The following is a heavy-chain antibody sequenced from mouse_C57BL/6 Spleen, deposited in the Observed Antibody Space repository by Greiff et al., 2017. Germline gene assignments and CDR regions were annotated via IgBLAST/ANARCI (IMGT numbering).Heavy chain of an antibody. CDR1: GFTFSSYG. D-gene: IGHD2-4*01. CDR3: ASPYYDYNYAMDY. V-gene: IGHV5-6*01. J-gene: IGHJ4*01. CDR2: ISSGGSYT. Sequence: EVQRVESGGDLVKPGGSLKLSCAASGFTFSSYGMSWVRQTPDKRLEWVATISSGGSYTYYPDSVKGRFTISRDNAKNTLYLQMSSLKSEDTAMYYCASPYYDYNYAMDYWGQGTSVTVSS.